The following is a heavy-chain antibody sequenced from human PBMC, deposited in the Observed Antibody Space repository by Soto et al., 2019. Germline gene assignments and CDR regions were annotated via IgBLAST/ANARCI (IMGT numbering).Heavy chain of an antibody. CDR3: ARASTPVTPLAY. J-gene: IGHJ4*02. CDR1: GGSISSGGYS. V-gene: IGHV4-30-2*01. D-gene: IGHD4-17*01. Sequence: PSETLSLTCAVSGGSISSGGYSWSWIRQPPGKGLEWIGYIYHSGSTYYNPSLKSRVTISVDRSKNQFSLKLSSVTAADTAVYYCARASTPVTPLAYWGQGTLVTVSS. CDR2: IYHSGST.